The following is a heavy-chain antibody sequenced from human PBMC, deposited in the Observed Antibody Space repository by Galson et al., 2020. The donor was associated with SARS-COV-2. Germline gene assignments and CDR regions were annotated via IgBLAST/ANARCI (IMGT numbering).Heavy chain of an antibody. D-gene: IGHD6-19*01. CDR3: AREPTYGYSSGWYKVEDY. CDR1: GGSFTGYY. Sequence: SETLSLTCAVYGGSFTGYYWSWIRQPPGKGLEWIGEINHSGSTNYNPSLKSRVTISVDTSKNQFSLKLSSVTAADTAVYYCAREPTYGYSSGWYKVEDYWGQGTLDTVSS. J-gene: IGHJ4*02. CDR2: INHSGST. V-gene: IGHV4-34*01.